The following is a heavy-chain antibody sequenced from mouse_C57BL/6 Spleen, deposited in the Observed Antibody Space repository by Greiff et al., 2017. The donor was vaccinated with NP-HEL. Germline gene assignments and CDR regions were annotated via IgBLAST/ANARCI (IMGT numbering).Heavy chain of an antibody. CDR3: ALNWDLYYFDY. CDR1: GYTFTSYW. Sequence: QVQLKQPGAELVKPGASVKLSCKASGYTFTSYWMHWVKQRPGQGLEWIGMIHPNSGSTNYNEKFKSKATLTVDKSSSTAYMQLSSLTSEDSAVYYCALNWDLYYFDYWGQGTTLTVSS. V-gene: IGHV1-64*01. J-gene: IGHJ2*01. CDR2: IHPNSGST. D-gene: IGHD4-1*01.